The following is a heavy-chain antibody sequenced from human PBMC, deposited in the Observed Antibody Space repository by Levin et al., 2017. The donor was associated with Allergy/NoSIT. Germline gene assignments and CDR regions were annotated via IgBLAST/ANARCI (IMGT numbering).Heavy chain of an antibody. V-gene: IGHV3-30*18. D-gene: IGHD3-10*01. Sequence: GGSLRLSCIVSGFTFSDFGMHWVRQAPGKGLEWVTLISPDGSGTNYADSVKGRFTISRDNSKNALSLQMNSLRPEDTAIYYCTKDGPERWFGEGHYWGQGTLVTVSS. CDR1: GFTFSDFG. CDR2: ISPDGSGT. CDR3: TKDGPERWFGEGHY. J-gene: IGHJ4*02.